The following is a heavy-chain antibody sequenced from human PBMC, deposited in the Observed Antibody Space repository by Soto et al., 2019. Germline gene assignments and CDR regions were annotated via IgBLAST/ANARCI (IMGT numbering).Heavy chain of an antibody. V-gene: IGHV3-30*18. D-gene: IGHD4-17*01. CDR3: AEDLLPNTVTTCGS. CDR1: GFTFDSYG. Sequence: QVQLVESGGGVVQPGRSLRLSCAASGFTFDSYGMHWVRQAPGKGLEWVAVMSPDGNNKCYADYVKGRFTISRDNFKNSLYLQMSSLRADDTALYYCAEDLLPNTVTTCGSWGQGTLVTVSS. J-gene: IGHJ5*02. CDR2: MSPDGNNK.